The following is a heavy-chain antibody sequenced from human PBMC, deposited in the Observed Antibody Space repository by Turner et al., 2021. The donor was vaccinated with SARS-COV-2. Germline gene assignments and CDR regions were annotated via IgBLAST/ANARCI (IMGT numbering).Heavy chain of an antibody. Sequence: QLQLQESGPGLVKPSETLSLTCTVSGGSISSRSYFWGWIRQPPGKGLERIGSIYYSGSTYHNPSLKCRVTISVDTSKNQFSLKLSSVTAADTAVYYCARNSPKWYYYDSSGYYDYWGQGTLVTVSS. J-gene: IGHJ4*02. D-gene: IGHD3-22*01. CDR2: IYYSGST. CDR3: ARNSPKWYYYDSSGYYDY. CDR1: GGSISSRSYF. V-gene: IGHV4-39*01.